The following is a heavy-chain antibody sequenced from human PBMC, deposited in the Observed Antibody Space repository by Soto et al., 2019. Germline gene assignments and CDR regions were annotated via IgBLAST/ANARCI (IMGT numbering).Heavy chain of an antibody. CDR2: IYYSGST. V-gene: IGHV4-59*01. D-gene: IGHD3-3*01. CDR1: GGSISSYY. J-gene: IGHJ4*02. Sequence: PSETLSLTCTVSGGSISSYYWSWIRQPPGKGLEWIGYIYYSGSTNYKPSLKSRVTISVDTSKNQFSLKLSSVTAADTAVYYCARIYDFWSGLFFDYWGQGTLVTVSS. CDR3: ARIYDFWSGLFFDY.